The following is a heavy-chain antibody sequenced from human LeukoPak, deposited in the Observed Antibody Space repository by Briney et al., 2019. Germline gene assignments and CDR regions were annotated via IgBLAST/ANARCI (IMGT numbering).Heavy chain of an antibody. V-gene: IGHV1-2*02. CDR3: AAPILHHTYFFDY. D-gene: IGHD3-3*01. Sequence: ASVKLSCKAAGYTFRDYFLHWVRQAPGQGLEWMGWINPNSGGTKYAQKFQGRVTMTRDTSINTAYMELSSLRSDDTAVYYCAAPILHHTYFFDYWGQGTLVTVSS. CDR2: INPNSGGT. J-gene: IGHJ4*02. CDR1: GYTFRDYF.